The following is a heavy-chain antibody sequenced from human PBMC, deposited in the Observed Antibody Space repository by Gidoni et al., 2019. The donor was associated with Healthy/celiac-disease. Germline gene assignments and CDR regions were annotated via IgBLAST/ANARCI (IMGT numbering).Heavy chain of an antibody. V-gene: IGHV4-39*01. CDR1: GASIRSSSYY. CDR3: ARHRDYAYSPADY. CDR2: IYYSGST. J-gene: IGHJ4*02. Sequence: QLHLQESGPGLVKPSETLSLPCTVSGASIRSSSYYWGWIRQPPGKGLEWIGSIYYSGSTYYNPSLKSRVNISVDTSKNQFSLKLSSVTAADTAVYYCARHRDYAYSPADYWGQGTLVTVSS. D-gene: IGHD2-15*01.